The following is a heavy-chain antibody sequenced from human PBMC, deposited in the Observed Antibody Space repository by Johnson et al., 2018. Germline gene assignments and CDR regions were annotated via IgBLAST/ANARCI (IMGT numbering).Heavy chain of an antibody. V-gene: IGHV3-7*01. CDR3: ARDPWYGALDI. CDR2: IHPDASDI. J-gene: IGHJ3*02. CDR1: GFTFSSSW. Sequence: VRLVESGGGLVQPAGSLRLCCVASGFTFSSSWMTWVRQAPGKGLEYVAEIHPDASDIMYVDSVKGRFTISSDNTKNSLYLQMNSLRAEETAVYYCARDPWYGALDIGGQGAMVTVSS. D-gene: IGHD3-10*01.